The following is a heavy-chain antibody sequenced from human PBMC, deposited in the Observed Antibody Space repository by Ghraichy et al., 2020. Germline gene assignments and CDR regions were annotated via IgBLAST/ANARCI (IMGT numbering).Heavy chain of an antibody. CDR3: AIDLFYYFHY. CDR2: TYYRSKWYN. J-gene: IGHJ4*02. V-gene: IGHV6-1*01. Sequence: SQTLSLTCAISGDSVSRHSAAWKWIRQSASRGLEWLGRTYYRSKWYNDYAVSVKSRITFNPDTSKNQFSLPLNSVTPEYTAVYYCAIDLFYYFHYWGQGTLVTVSS. D-gene: IGHD2/OR15-2a*01. CDR1: GDSVSRHSAA.